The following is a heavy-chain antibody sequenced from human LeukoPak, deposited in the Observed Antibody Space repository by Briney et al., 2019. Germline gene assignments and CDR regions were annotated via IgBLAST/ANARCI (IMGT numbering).Heavy chain of an antibody. CDR1: GLTFNNYA. CDR2: IYYSGST. V-gene: IGHV4-59*01. D-gene: IGHD3/OR15-3a*01. CDR3: ARDWTAFDAFDI. J-gene: IGHJ3*02. Sequence: GSLRPSCAVSGLTFNNYAMSWIRQPPGKGLEWIGYIYYSGSTNYNPSLKSRVTTSVDTSKNQFSLKLSSVTAADTAVYYCARDWTAFDAFDIWGQGTMVTVSS.